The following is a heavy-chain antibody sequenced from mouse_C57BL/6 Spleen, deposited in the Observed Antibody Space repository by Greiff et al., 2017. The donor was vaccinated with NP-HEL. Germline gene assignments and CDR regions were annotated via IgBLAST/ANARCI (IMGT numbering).Heavy chain of an antibody. D-gene: IGHD1-1*01. V-gene: IGHV5-17*01. Sequence: EVKVVESGGGLVKPGGSLKLSCAASGFTFSDYGMHWVRQAPEKGLEWVAYISSGSSTIYYADTVKGRFNISRDNAKNTLFLQMTSLRSEDTAMYYCARDYYGSSPAWFAYWGQGTLVTVSA. CDR2: ISSGSSTI. CDR1: GFTFSDYG. J-gene: IGHJ3*01. CDR3: ARDYYGSSPAWFAY.